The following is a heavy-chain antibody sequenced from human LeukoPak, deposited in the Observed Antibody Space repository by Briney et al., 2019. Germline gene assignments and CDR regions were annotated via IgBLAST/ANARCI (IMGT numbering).Heavy chain of an antibody. J-gene: IGHJ3*02. CDR2: LTSSSRYI. CDR1: GFTLSRYT. D-gene: IGHD3-22*01. V-gene: IGHV3-21*01. CDR3: ARDFHRYLYDSSGHCTAFDI. Sequence: PGGSLRLSCAASGFTLSRYTMNWVRHAPGKGPEWVSSLTSSSRYIYYADSVKGRFTISRDNARNSLYLQMNSMRVDDTALYYCARDFHRYLYDSSGHCTAFDIWGQGTMVTVSS.